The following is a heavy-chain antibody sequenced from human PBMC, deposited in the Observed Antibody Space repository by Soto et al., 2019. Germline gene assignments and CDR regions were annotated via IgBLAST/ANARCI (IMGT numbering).Heavy chain of an antibody. D-gene: IGHD6-6*01. J-gene: IGHJ4*01. V-gene: IGHV1-18*01. CDR2: VSAYNGER. CDR1: GYTFTNYG. CDR3: SRGTSIPASGDY. Sequence: QVQLVQSGAEVKKPGASVKVSCKASGYTFTNYGINWVRQAPGQGLEWLGSVSAYNGERRYAQRVQARVIMTTDTSTTTAYMELRSLRSDDTAVYYCSRGTSIPASGDYWGQGTLVTVSS.